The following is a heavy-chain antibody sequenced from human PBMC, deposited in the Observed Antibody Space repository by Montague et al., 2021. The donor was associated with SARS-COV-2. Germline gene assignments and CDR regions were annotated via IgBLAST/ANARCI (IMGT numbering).Heavy chain of an antibody. V-gene: IGHV4-39*01. Sequence: SETLSLTCTVSGGSISSSSYYWGWIRQPPGKGLEWIGSIYYSGSTYYNPSLKSRVTISVDTSKNQFSLKLSSVTAADTAVYYCARWKLCCSGGGCYSNRFDIWGQGTMVTVSS. CDR3: ARWKLCCSGGGCYSNRFDI. CDR2: IYYSGST. D-gene: IGHD2-15*01. CDR1: GGSISSSSYY. J-gene: IGHJ3*02.